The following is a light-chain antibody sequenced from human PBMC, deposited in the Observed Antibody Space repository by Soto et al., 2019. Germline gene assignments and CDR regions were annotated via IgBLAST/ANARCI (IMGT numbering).Light chain of an antibody. Sequence: EVVMTQSPATLSVSPGERATLSCRASQSVNANLAWYQQKPGQAPRLLIHGASNRATGIPARFSGSGFGTEFILTLSSLQSEDFAVNYCQQYNTWLWTFGQGTKVAI. CDR1: QSVNAN. CDR3: QQYNTWLWT. CDR2: GAS. J-gene: IGKJ1*01. V-gene: IGKV3-15*01.